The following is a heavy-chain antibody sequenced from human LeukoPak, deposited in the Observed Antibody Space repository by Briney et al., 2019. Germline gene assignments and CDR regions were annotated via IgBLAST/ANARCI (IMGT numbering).Heavy chain of an antibody. Sequence: SETLSLTCAVYGVSFSGYYWSWIRQPPGKGLEWIGEINQSGSTNYNPSLKSRVTISVDTSKNQFSLKLSSVTAADTAAYYCARGRIAAAGTSWFDPWGQGTLVTVSS. J-gene: IGHJ5*02. D-gene: IGHD6-13*01. CDR1: GVSFSGYY. CDR2: INQSGST. V-gene: IGHV4-34*01. CDR3: ARGRIAAAGTSWFDP.